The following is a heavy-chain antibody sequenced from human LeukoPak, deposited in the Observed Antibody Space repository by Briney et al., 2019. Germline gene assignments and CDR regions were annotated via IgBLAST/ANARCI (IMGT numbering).Heavy chain of an antibody. CDR3: ARDLGYYGSGSYYTGYYMDV. Sequence: PSETLSLTCTVSGGSISSYYWSWIRQPPGKGLEWIGYIYYSGSTNYNPSLKSRVTISVDTSKNQFSLKLSSVTAADTAVYYCARDLGYYGSGSYYTGYYMDVWGKGTTVTISS. J-gene: IGHJ6*03. V-gene: IGHV4-59*01. CDR1: GGSISSYY. D-gene: IGHD3-10*01. CDR2: IYYSGST.